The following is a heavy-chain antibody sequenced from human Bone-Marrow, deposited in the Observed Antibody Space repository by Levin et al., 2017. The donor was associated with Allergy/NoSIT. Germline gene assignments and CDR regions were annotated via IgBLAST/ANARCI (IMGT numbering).Heavy chain of an antibody. J-gene: IGHJ4*02. V-gene: IGHV3-53*01. CDR2: IYSGGDT. CDR3: ARDGGVTVGGDY. CDR1: GFTVRNY. D-gene: IGHD1-26*01. Sequence: PGGSLRLSCAASGFTVRNYMRWFRQAPGKGLAWVSLIYSGGDTRYTDSVKGRFTISRDTSKNTLSLQMNSLRTDDTAEYYWARDGGVTVGGDYWGQGTLVTVSS.